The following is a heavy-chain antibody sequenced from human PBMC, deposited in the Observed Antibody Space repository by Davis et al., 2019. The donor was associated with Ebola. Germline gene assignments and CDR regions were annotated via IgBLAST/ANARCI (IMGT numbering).Heavy chain of an antibody. CDR2: IKEDGSEK. V-gene: IGHV3-7*03. CDR1: GFTFSSYW. J-gene: IGHJ3*02. CDR3: ARGVDRAFDI. Sequence: LSLTCAASGFTFSSYWMIWVRQPPGKGLEWVANIKEDGSEKYYVDSVKGRFTISRDNAKNSLYLQMNSLRAEDTAVYYCARGVDRAFDIWGQGTMVTVSS.